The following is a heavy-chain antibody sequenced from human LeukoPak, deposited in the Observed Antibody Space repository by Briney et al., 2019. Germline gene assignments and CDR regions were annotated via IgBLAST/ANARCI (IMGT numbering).Heavy chain of an antibody. CDR1: GFTVSSNY. V-gene: IGHV3-21*01. CDR3: TRDPTQYLRYGYFDY. J-gene: IGHJ4*02. CDR2: VNNVGSHI. Sequence: GGSLRLSCAASGFTVSSNYMSWARQPPGKGLEWVTSVNNVGSHIYYAGSVRGRFTISRDNATNSLYMQMSSLRAEDTAVYYCTRDPTQYLRYGYFDYWGQGTLVTVSS. D-gene: IGHD4-11*01.